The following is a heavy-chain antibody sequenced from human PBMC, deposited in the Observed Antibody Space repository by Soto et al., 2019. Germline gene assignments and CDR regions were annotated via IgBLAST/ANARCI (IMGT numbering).Heavy chain of an antibody. CDR2: ISAYNGNT. CDR3: ARGVRDIVVVPAALWDYYYGMDV. J-gene: IGHJ6*02. Sequence: EASVKVSCKASGYTFTSYGISWVRQAPGQGLEWMGWISAYNGNTNYAQKLQGRVTMTTDTSTSTAYMELRSLRSDDTAVYYCARGVRDIVVVPAALWDYYYGMDVWGQGTTVTVSS. V-gene: IGHV1-18*01. CDR1: GYTFTSYG. D-gene: IGHD2-2*01.